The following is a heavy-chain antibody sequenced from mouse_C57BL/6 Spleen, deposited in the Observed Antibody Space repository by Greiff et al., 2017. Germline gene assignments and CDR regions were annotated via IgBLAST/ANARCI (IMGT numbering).Heavy chain of an antibody. V-gene: IGHV1-53*01. Sequence: QVQLQQPGTELVKPGASVQLSCKASGYTFTSSWMHWVKQRPGQGLEWIGNINPSNGGTNYNEKFKNKATLTVDKSSSTAYMQLSTLPSEDSAVYYCARLVYDGYSFYFDDWGEGTTLTVSS. CDR3: ARLVYDGYSFYFDD. CDR1: GYTFTSSW. D-gene: IGHD2-3*01. CDR2: INPSNGGT. J-gene: IGHJ2*01.